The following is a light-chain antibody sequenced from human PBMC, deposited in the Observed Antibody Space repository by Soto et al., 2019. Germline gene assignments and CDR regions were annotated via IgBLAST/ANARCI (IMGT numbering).Light chain of an antibody. CDR1: QTIGSW. Sequence: DIQMTQSPSTLSASVGDRVTVTCRASQTIGSWLAWYQQKPGSAPKLLIFDASSLKSGVPSRFSGNGSGTEFTLTISGLQPDDFASYYCQQYNSYSGMFGQGTKVDIK. V-gene: IGKV1-5*01. CDR3: QQYNSYSGM. J-gene: IGKJ1*01. CDR2: DAS.